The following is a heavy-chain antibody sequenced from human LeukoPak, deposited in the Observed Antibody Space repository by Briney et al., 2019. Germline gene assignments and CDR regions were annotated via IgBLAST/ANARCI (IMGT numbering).Heavy chain of an antibody. V-gene: IGHV3-9*01. D-gene: IGHD2-2*01. CDR2: ISWNSGSI. J-gene: IGHJ4*02. Sequence: GGSLRLSCVASGFTFDDYAIHWVRQAPGKGLQWVSGISWNSGSIGYADSVKGRFTISRDNAKNSLYLQMNSLRAEDTAFYYCAKAYSSSGGSFDYRGQGTLVTVSS. CDR1: GFTFDDYA. CDR3: AKAYSSSGGSFDY.